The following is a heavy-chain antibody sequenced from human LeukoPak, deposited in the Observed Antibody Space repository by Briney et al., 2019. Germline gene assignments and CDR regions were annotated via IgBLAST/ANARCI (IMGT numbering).Heavy chain of an antibody. CDR1: GGSISRDY. Sequence: SETLSLTCTVSGGSISRDYWSWIRQPPGKGLEWIGYIYYTGSTNYNPSLKSRVTISVDTSKNQFSLKLSSVTAADTAVYYCARDRPGGSSLDYWGQGTLVTVSS. J-gene: IGHJ4*02. CDR3: ARDRPGGSSLDY. CDR2: IYYTGST. D-gene: IGHD6-13*01. V-gene: IGHV4-59*01.